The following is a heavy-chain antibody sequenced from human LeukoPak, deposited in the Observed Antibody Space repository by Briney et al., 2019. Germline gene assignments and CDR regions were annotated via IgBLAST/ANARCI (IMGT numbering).Heavy chain of an antibody. Sequence: ASVKISCKASGYGFTAHYMHWVRQAPGQGPEWMGRINPNSGDTNYAQKLQGRVTMTRDTSTTTVYMELRSLTSDDTAFYYCARDPSNTSGWKTWFDTWGQGTLVTVSS. J-gene: IGHJ5*02. CDR1: GYGFTAHY. CDR3: ARDPSNTSGWKTWFDT. CDR2: INPNSGDT. D-gene: IGHD6-19*01. V-gene: IGHV1-2*06.